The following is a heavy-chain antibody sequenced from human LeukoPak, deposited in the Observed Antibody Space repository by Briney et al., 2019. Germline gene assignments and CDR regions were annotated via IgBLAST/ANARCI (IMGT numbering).Heavy chain of an antibody. CDR1: GASISSHN. J-gene: IGHJ4*02. V-gene: IGHV4-59*08. Sequence: SETLSLTCTVSGASISSHNWSWIRQPPGKGLEWIGYLHYTGSTNYNPSLKSRVTMSRDTSKNQFSLKLSSVTAADTAVYYCARHVAAAAAPTFDYWGQGTLVTVSS. D-gene: IGHD6-13*01. CDR3: ARHVAAAAAPTFDY. CDR2: LHYTGST.